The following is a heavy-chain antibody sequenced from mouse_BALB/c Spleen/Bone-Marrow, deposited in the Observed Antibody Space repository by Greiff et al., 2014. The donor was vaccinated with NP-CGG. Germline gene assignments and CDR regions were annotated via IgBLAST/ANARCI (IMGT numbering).Heavy chain of an antibody. Sequence: VQLQQSGGGLVQPGGSLKLSCAASGFDFSRYWMTWVRQAPGKGLEWIGEINPDSSTINYTPSLKDKFIISRDNAKNTLYLQMSKVRSEGTALYYCARNGYYGWIAYWGQGTLVTVSA. J-gene: IGHJ3*01. CDR1: GFDFSRYW. V-gene: IGHV4-1*02. CDR2: INPDSSTI. CDR3: ARNGYYGWIAY. D-gene: IGHD2-3*01.